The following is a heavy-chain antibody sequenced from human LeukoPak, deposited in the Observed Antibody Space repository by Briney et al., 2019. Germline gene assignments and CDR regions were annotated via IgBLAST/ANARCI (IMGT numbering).Heavy chain of an antibody. Sequence: SGTLSLTCAVSGGSISSSNWWSWVRQPPGKGLEWIGEIYHSGSTNYNPSLKSRVTISVDKSKNQFSLKLSSVTAADTAVYYCVRVSRIDYGGNPEGDVWGKGITVIVSS. CDR3: VRVSRIDYGGNPEGDV. J-gene: IGHJ6*04. CDR2: IYHSGST. D-gene: IGHD4-23*01. CDR1: GGSISSSNW. V-gene: IGHV4-4*02.